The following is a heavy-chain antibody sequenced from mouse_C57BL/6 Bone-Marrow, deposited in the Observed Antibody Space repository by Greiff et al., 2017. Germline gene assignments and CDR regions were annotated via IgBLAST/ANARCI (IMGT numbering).Heavy chain of an antibody. CDR2: IYPGDGDT. J-gene: IGHJ2*01. D-gene: IGHD1-1*01. CDR1: GYAFSSSW. V-gene: IGHV1-82*01. Sequence: QVHVKQSGPELVKPGASVKISCKASGYAFSSSWMNWVKQRPGKGLEWIGRIYPGDGDTNYNGKFKGKATLTADKSSSTAYMQLSSLTSEDSAVYFCARSEYYGSSLYYFDYWGQGTTLTVSS. CDR3: ARSEYYGSSLYYFDY.